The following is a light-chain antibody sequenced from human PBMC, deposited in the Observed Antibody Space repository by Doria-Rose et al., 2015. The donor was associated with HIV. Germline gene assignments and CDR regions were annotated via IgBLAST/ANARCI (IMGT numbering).Light chain of an antibody. CDR3: HQYGTSWT. CDR2: DGS. Sequence: EVVLTQSPGTLSLSPGVRATLSCRASQSFISTYLAWYQQKPGQAPSLLIYDGSTRATGIPDRFSASGSGTDFTLTINRLEPEDFALYYCHQYGTSWTFGQGTKVEI. V-gene: IGKV3-20*01. J-gene: IGKJ1*01. CDR1: QSFISTY.